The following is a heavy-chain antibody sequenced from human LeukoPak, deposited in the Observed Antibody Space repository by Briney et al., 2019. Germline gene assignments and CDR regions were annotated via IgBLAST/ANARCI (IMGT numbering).Heavy chain of an antibody. Sequence: GGSLILSCAASGFTFSTYGMNWVRQAPGKGLEWVSVMYNNGNTHYADSVKGRFTISRDNVKNTLYLQMNSLRPEETAVYYCARVGGDRVAYWGQGTLVTVSS. V-gene: IGHV3-53*01. CDR1: GFTFSTYG. D-gene: IGHD4-17*01. CDR3: ARVGGDRVAY. J-gene: IGHJ4*02. CDR2: MYNNGNT.